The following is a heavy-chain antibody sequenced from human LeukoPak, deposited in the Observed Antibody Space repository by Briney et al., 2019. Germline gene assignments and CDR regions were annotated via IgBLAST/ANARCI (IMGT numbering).Heavy chain of an antibody. J-gene: IGHJ4*02. Sequence: GGSLSLSCAASGFTVSSNSMSWVRQAPGKGLEWVSVIYSCGSTYYADSVKGRFTISRQNSKNTLYLQMNSLRAEDTAVYYCARGGHDYGDYPLDYWGQGTLVTVSS. CDR3: ARGGHDYGDYPLDY. CDR1: GFTVSSNS. CDR2: IYSCGST. V-gene: IGHV3-53*04. D-gene: IGHD4-17*01.